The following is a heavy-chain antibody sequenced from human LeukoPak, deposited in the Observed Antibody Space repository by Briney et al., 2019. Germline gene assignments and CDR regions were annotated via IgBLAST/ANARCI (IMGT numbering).Heavy chain of an antibody. CDR3: ASGFLGGYDSNFDY. Sequence: ASVKVSCKASGYTFTNYGISWVRQAPGQGLEWMGWISTYNGNTNYAQKLQGRVTMTTDTSTSTAYMELRSLRSDDTAVYYCASGFLGGYDSNFDYWGQGTLVTVSS. CDR2: ISTYNGNT. D-gene: IGHD5-12*01. J-gene: IGHJ4*02. V-gene: IGHV1-18*01. CDR1: GYTFTNYG.